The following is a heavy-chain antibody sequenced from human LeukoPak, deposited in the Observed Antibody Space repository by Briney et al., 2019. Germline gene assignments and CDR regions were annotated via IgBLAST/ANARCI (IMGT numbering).Heavy chain of an antibody. CDR3: AREDMTPPYYYHGMDV. V-gene: IGHV1-18*01. CDR2: ISAYNGNT. J-gene: IGHJ6*02. Sequence: ASVKVSCKASGYTFTSYGISWVRQAPGQGLEWMGWISAYNGNTNYAQKLQGRVTMTTDTSTSTAYMELRSLRSDDTAVYYCAREDMTPPYYYHGMDVWGQGTTVTVSS. CDR1: GYTFTSYG.